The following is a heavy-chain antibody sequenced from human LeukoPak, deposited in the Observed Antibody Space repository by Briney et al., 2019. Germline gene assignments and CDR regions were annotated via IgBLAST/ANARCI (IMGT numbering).Heavy chain of an antibody. CDR1: GFXFSSYW. Sequence: GGSLRLSCAASGFXFSSYWMHWIRQAPGKGLVWVSRIHSDGIGTSYADSVRGRCTISRDNAKNTVYLQMNSLRAEDTAVYYCARDQGSFDYWGQGTLVTVSS. J-gene: IGHJ4*02. V-gene: IGHV3-74*01. CDR2: IHSDGIGT. CDR3: ARDQGSFDY.